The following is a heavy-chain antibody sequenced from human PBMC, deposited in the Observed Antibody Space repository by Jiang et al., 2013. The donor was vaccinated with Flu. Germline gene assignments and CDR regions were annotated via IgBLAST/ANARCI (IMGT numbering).Heavy chain of an antibody. D-gene: IGHD2-21*01. V-gene: IGHV1-69*04. CDR3: ARETPKAYCGGDCYSFDP. Sequence: SGAEVKKPGSSVKVSCKASGGTFSSYTISWVRQAPGQGLEWMGRIIPILGIANYAQKFQGRVTITADKSTSTAYMELSSLRSEDTAVYYCARETPKAYCGGDCYSFDPWGQGTLVTVSS. CDR1: GGTFSSYT. J-gene: IGHJ5*02. CDR2: IIPILGIA.